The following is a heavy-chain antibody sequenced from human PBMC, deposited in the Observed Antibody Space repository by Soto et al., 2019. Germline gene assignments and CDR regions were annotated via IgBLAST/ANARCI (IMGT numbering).Heavy chain of an antibody. Sequence: EVQLVESGGGLVKPGGSLRLSCAASGFTFNNYNMNWVRQAPGKGLERVASIDTSGTYTNYADSVRGRFTISRDNAKKSLYLEMSSLRDEDTTVYYCAREETKRSYWYFDLWGRGTLVTVS. CDR2: IDTSGTYT. CDR1: GFTFNNYN. V-gene: IGHV3-21*01. CDR3: AREETKRSYWYFDL. D-gene: IGHD2-8*01. J-gene: IGHJ2*01.